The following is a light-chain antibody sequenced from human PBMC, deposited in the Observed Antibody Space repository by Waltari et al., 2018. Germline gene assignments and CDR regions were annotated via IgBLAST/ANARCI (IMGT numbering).Light chain of an antibody. V-gene: IGKV3-11*01. CDR2: DAS. Sequence: EIVLTQSPATLSLSPGERATLSCRASQSVSSYLAWYQQKPGQAPRLLIYDASNRATGIPARFSGSGSGTDFTLTISSLEPEDFAVYYCQKRSNWPLTFGQGP. CDR3: QKRSNWPLT. J-gene: IGKJ1*01. CDR1: QSVSSY.